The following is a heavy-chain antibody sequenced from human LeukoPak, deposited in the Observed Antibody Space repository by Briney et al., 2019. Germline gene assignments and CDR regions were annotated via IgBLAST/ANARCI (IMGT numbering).Heavy chain of an antibody. D-gene: IGHD3-22*01. J-gene: IGHJ4*02. CDR3: AKRGVVIRVILVGFHKEAYYFDS. V-gene: IGHV3-23*01. CDR2: LSGSGGST. CDR1: GITLSNYG. Sequence: GGPLRLSCAVSGITLSNYGMTWVRQAPGKGLEGVAGLSGSGGSTNYADSVKGRFTISRDNAKNTLYLQMNSLRAEDTAVYFCAKRGVVIRVILVGFHKEAYYFDSWGQGVLVTVSS.